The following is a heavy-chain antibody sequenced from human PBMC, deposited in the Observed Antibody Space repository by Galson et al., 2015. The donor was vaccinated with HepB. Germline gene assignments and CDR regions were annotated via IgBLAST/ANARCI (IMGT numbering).Heavy chain of an antibody. V-gene: IGHV3-7*01. CDR1: GFTFSSYY. J-gene: IGHJ4*02. CDR3: ARDVPVTGTPFGY. D-gene: IGHD6-19*01. Sequence: SLRLSCAASGFTFSSYYMSWVRQAPGKGLEWVANIKADGSEIHYVDSVKGRFTISRGNAKNSLYLQMNSLRAEDTAMYYCARDVPVTGTPFGYWGQGTLVTVSS. CDR2: IKADGSEI.